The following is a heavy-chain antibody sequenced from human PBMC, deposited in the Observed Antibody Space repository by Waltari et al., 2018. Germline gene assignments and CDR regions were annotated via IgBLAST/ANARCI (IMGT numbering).Heavy chain of an antibody. V-gene: IGHV3-48*01. J-gene: IGHJ3*02. CDR1: GPKFNLYS. CDR2: INPSGATK. Sequence: EVLLVESGGDLVQPGGSLSLSCAASGPKFNLYSFSWVRQAPGKGLEWLSYINPSGATKYYTDSVQGRFTISRDNVKNSLFLQMNFLRGGDTAIYYCARGPFYPGGFDSWGQGTKVTVSS. CDR3: ARGPFYPGGFDS. D-gene: IGHD2-15*01.